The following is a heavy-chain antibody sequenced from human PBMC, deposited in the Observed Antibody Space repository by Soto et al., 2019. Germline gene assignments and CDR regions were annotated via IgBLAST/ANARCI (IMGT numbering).Heavy chain of an antibody. CDR3: ARGINSGSYLNYYYGMDV. J-gene: IGHJ6*02. CDR2: ISAYNGNT. Sequence: GPVKVSCEASGYTISSYVMRWVLQAPGQGRDWMGWISAYNGNTNYAQKLQGRVTMTTDTSTSTAYMELRSLRSDDTAVYYCARGINSGSYLNYYYGMDVWGQGTTVTVSS. D-gene: IGHD1-26*01. CDR1: GYTISSYV. V-gene: IGHV1-18*04.